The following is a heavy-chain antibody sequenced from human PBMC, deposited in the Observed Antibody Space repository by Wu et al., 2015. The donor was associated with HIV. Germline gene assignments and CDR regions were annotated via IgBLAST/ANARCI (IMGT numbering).Heavy chain of an antibody. Sequence: QVQLVQSGAEVKKPGASVKVSCKASGYTFTGYYMHWVRQAPGQGLEWMGGFIPMFGSADYAQKFQGRLTISTDESTITAYMDLRGLRPEDTAVYYCAREIFDNYGMDVWGQGTTVTVSS. V-gene: IGHV1-69*01. CDR1: GYTFTGYY. D-gene: IGHD3-3*01. CDR3: AREIFDNYGMDV. J-gene: IGHJ6*02. CDR2: FIPMFGSA.